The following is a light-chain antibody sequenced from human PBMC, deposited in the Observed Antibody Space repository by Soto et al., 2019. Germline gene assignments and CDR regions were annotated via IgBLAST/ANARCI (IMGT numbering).Light chain of an antibody. Sequence: QSVLTQPPSVSGAPGQRVTISCTGSSSNIGAGYDVHWYQQLPGTAPKLLIYNNNNRPSGVPDRFSGSKSGTSASLAITGLQAEDEADYFCQSYDNSHVVFGGGTKLTVL. J-gene: IGLJ2*01. CDR3: QSYDNSHVV. CDR1: SSNIGAGYD. V-gene: IGLV1-40*01. CDR2: NNN.